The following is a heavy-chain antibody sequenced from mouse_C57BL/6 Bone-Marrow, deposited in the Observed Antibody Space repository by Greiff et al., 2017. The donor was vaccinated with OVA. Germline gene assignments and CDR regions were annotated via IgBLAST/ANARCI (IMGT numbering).Heavy chain of an antibody. V-gene: IGHV14-4*01. CDR1: GFNIKDDY. CDR2: IDPENGDT. J-gene: IGHJ2*01. D-gene: IGHD3-1*01. CDR3: TKGYDDY. Sequence: VHVKQSGAELVRPGASVKLSCTASGFNIKDDYMHWVKQRPEQGLEWIGWIDPENGDTEYASKFQGKATITADTSSNTAYLQLSSLTSEDTAVYYCTKGYDDYWGQGTTLTVSS.